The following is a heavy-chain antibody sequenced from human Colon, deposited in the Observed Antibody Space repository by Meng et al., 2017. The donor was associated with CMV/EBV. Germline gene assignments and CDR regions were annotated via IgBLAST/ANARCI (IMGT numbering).Heavy chain of an antibody. CDR2: ISGSGGST. V-gene: IGHV3-23*01. J-gene: IGHJ3*02. CDR1: RFTFSSYA. Sequence: GGSLRLSCAASRFTFSSYAMSWVRQAPGKGLEWVSAISGSGGSTYYADSVKGRFTISRDNSKNTLYLQMNSLRAEDTAVYYCAKDSVPAAIWIDAFDIWGQGTMVTVSS. D-gene: IGHD2-2*02. CDR3: AKDSVPAAIWIDAFDI.